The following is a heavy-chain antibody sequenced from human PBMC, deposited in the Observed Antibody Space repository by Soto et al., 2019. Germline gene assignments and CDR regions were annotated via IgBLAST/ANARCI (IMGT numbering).Heavy chain of an antibody. CDR1: GGSISSGGYY. CDR3: SIVGFLEWSRVEGWFDP. Sequence: SETLSLTCTVSGGSISSGGYYWSWIRQHPGKGLEWIGYIYNSGSTYYITSLKSRDTISVDTSKNQFSLKLSSVTAADTAVYYCSIVGFLEWSRVEGWFDPWGQGTLVTVSS. V-gene: IGHV4-31*03. J-gene: IGHJ5*02. CDR2: IYNSGST. D-gene: IGHD3-3*01.